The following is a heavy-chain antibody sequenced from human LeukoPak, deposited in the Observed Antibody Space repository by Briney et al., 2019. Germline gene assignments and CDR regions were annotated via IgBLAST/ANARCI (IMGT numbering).Heavy chain of an antibody. CDR3: ARSLAGYHHFYDY. J-gene: IGHJ4*02. D-gene: IGHD3-16*02. CDR1: GYTFTSYD. V-gene: IGHV1-2*04. CDR2: INPNSGGT. Sequence: ASVKVSCKASGYTFTSYDINWVRQATGQGLEWMGIINPNSGGTNYAQKLQGWVTMTRDTSISTAYMELSRLRSDDTAVYYCARSLAGYHHFYDYWGQGTLVTVSS.